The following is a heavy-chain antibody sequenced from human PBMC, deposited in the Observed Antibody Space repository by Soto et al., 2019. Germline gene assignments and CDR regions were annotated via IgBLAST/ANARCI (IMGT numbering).Heavy chain of an antibody. D-gene: IGHD6-13*01. J-gene: IGHJ4*02. CDR2: ISYDGSNK. CDR1: GFTFSSYA. CDR3: ARPILAAAGPFDY. V-gene: IGHV3-30-3*01. Sequence: GSLRLSCAASGFTFSSYAMHWVRQAPGKGLEWVAVISYDGSNKYYADSVKGRFTISRDNSKNTLYLQMNSLRAEDTAVYYCARPILAAAGPFDYWGQGTLVTVSS.